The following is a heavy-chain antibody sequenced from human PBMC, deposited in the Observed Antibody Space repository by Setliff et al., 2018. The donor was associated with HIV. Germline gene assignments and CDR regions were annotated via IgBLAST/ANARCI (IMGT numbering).Heavy chain of an antibody. J-gene: IGHJ6*02. Sequence: PSETLSLTCTVXGDSISSHYWSWIRQPRGEGLXLSGTLYYRGSTSYNSSLKXXXXISGDTSKNQFSLKLSSVTAADTAVFYCARPVSKYFYGMDVWGLGTXXXVSS. CDR3: ARPVSKYFYGMDV. CDR1: GDSISSHY. CDR2: LYYRGST. V-gene: IGHV4-59*11.